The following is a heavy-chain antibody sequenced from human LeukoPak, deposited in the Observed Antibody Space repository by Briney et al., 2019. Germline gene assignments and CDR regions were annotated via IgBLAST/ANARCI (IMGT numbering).Heavy chain of an antibody. D-gene: IGHD5-12*01. CDR2: INWNGGST. Sequence: GGSLRLSCAASGFTFDDYGMSWVRQAPGKGLEWVSGINWNGGSTGYADSMKGRFTISRDNAKNSLYLQMNSLRAEDTALYHCARAAYIGYDLGNWFDPWGQGTLVTVSS. J-gene: IGHJ5*02. V-gene: IGHV3-20*01. CDR1: GFTFDDYG. CDR3: ARAAYIGYDLGNWFDP.